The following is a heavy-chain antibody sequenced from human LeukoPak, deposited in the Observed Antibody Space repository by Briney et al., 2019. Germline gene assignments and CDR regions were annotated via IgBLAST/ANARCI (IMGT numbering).Heavy chain of an antibody. CDR3: ARAKGRTVVVPAAISY. V-gene: IGHV1-2*02. CDR2: INPNSGGT. D-gene: IGHD2-2*02. J-gene: IGHJ4*02. Sequence: EASVKVSCKASGYTFTGYYMHWVRQAPGQGLEWMGWINPNSGGTNYAQKFQGRVTMTRDTSISTAYMELSRLRSDDTAVYYCARAKGRTVVVPAAISYWGQGTLVTVSS. CDR1: GYTFTGYY.